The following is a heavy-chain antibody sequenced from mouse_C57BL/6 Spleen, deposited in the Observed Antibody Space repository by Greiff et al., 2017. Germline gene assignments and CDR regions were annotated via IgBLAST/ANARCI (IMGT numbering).Heavy chain of an antibody. J-gene: IGHJ4*01. V-gene: IGHV2-9*01. Sequence: QVQLQQSGPGLVAPSQSLSITCTVSGFSLTSYGVDWVRQPPGKGLEWLGVIWGGGSTNYKSALMSRLSIRKDNSKSQVFLKMNSLQTDDTAMYCCAKLSNWNAMDYWGQGTSVTVSS. CDR3: AKLSNWNAMDY. CDR2: IWGGGST. D-gene: IGHD2-5*01. CDR1: GFSLTSYG.